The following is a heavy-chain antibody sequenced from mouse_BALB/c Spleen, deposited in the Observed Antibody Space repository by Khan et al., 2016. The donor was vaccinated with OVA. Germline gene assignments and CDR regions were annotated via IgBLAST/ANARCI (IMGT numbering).Heavy chain of an antibody. Sequence: QVQLKQSGAELVKPGASVKMSCKASGYTFTSYNMHWVKQTPGQGLEWIGAIYPGNGDTSYNQKFKGKATLTADKSSSTAYMQLSSLTSEDSAVFFCARGGGGWYMDVWGAGTTVTVSS. CDR2: IYPGNGDT. CDR1: GYTFTSYN. CDR3: ARGGGGWYMDV. J-gene: IGHJ1*01. V-gene: IGHV1-12*01.